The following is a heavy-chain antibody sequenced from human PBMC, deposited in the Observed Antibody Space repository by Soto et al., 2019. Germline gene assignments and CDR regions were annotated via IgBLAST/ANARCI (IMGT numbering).Heavy chain of an antibody. Sequence: QVQLVQSGAEVKKPGASVKVSCKASGYTFTSYDINWVRQATGQGLEWMGWMNPNSGNTGYAQKFQGRVTMTWNTSISTGYMELSSLRSEDKAVYYCARVRMGGCDCYREWDWYFDLWGRGTLVTVSS. CDR2: MNPNSGNT. V-gene: IGHV1-8*01. D-gene: IGHD2-21*02. J-gene: IGHJ2*01. CDR1: GYTFTSYD. CDR3: ARVRMGGCDCYREWDWYFDL.